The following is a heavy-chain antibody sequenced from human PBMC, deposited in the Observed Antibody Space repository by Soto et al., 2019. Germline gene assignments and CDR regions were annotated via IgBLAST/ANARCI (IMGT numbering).Heavy chain of an antibody. V-gene: IGHV3-23*01. CDR2: ISGSGGST. CDR3: AKFADEYQLLGGGYFDY. D-gene: IGHD2-2*01. J-gene: IGHJ4*02. CDR1: GFTFSSYA. Sequence: EVQLLESGGGLVQPGGSLRLSCAASGFTFSSYAMSWVRQAPGKGLEWVSAISGSGGSTYYADSVKGRFTISRDNSKNTLYRQMNSLRAEDTAVYYCAKFADEYQLLGGGYFDYWGQGTLVTVSA.